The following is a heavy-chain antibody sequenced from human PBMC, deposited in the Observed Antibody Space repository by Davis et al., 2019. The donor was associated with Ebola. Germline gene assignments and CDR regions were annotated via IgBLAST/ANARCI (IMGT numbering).Heavy chain of an antibody. V-gene: IGHV3-48*03. J-gene: IGHJ6*02. D-gene: IGHD3-10*01. Sequence: GESLKISCVASGFTFNEYEMNWVRQTPEKGLEWISYISDSGSAAYYTDSVKGRFTISRDNAKNSLYLQMKSLGVEDTAVFYCARDRSGSTYNGMDVWGQGTTVTVSS. CDR2: ISDSGSAA. CDR3: ARDRSGSTYNGMDV. CDR1: GFTFNEYE.